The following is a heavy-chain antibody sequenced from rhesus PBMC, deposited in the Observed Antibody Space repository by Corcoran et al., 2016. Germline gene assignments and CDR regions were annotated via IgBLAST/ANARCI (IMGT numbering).Heavy chain of an antibody. CDR3: ARGVAAAGTLNDDAFDF. J-gene: IGHJ3*01. Sequence: QVQLQESGPGVVKPSETLSLTCAVSGGSISGYYLWSWIRQPPGKGLEWLGYIYGGSGSPSYTPALKSRVIISIDPSKNQFSLKLSSVTAAYTAVYYCARGVAAAGTLNDDAFDFWGQGLRVTVSS. CDR2: IYGGSGSP. D-gene: IGHD6-31*01. CDR1: GGSISGYYL. V-gene: IGHV4S7*01.